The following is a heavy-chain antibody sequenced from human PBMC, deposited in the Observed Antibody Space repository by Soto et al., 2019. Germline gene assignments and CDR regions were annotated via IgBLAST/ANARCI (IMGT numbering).Heavy chain of an antibody. CDR1: GYTFTSYD. V-gene: IGHV1-8*01. CDR2: MNPNSGNT. Sequence: ASVKVSWKASGYTFTSYDSNWVRQATGQGLEWMGWMNPNSGNTGYAQKFQGRVTMTRNTSISTAYMELSSLRSEDTAVYYCARGLKAAIYYYYGMDVWGQGTTVTVSS. CDR3: ARGLKAAIYYYYGMDV. J-gene: IGHJ6*02. D-gene: IGHD5-18*01.